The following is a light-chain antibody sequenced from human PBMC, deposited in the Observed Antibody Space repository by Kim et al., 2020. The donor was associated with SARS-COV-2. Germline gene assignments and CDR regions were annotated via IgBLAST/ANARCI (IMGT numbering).Light chain of an antibody. CDR2: YDT. CDR3: QVWDTGSDHPI. V-gene: IGLV3-21*04. CDR1: SIGLQS. J-gene: IGLJ2*01. Sequence: SYELTQPPSVSVAPGKTARITCGENSIGLQSVHWYQQKPGQAPVLVIYYDTDRPSGIPERFSGSNSGNTATLTISRVEAGDEADYYCQVWDTGSDHPIFG.